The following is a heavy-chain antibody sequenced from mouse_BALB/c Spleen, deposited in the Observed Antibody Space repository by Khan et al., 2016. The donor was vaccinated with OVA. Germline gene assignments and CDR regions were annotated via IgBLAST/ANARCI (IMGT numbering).Heavy chain of an antibody. J-gene: IGHJ3*01. V-gene: IGHV3-2*02. CDR1: GSSITSDYA. Sequence: EVQLQESGPGLVKPSQSLSLTCTVTGSSITSDYARNWIRQFPGNKLEWMGYISYSGSTSYNPSLKSRISITRDTSKNQFFLQLNSVTTEDTATYYCAMGSTYWGQGTLVTVSA. CDR3: AMGSTY. D-gene: IGHD2-3*01. CDR2: ISYSGST.